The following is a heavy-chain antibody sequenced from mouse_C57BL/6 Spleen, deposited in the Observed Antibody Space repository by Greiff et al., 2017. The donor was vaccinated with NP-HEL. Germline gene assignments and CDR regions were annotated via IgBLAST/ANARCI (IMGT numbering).Heavy chain of an antibody. Sequence: VQLQQSGPGLVKPSQSLSLTCSVTGYSITSGYYWNWIRQFPGNKLEWMGYISYDGSNNYNPSLKNRISITLDTSKNQFFLKLNSVTTEDTATYYCASEGFYYGSSSFAYWGQGTLVTVSA. CDR2: ISYDGSN. CDR1: GYSITSGYY. D-gene: IGHD1-1*01. CDR3: ASEGFYYGSSSFAY. V-gene: IGHV3-6*01. J-gene: IGHJ3*01.